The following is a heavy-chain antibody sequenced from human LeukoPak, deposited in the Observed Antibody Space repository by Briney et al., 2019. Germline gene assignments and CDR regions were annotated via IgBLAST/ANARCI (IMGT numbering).Heavy chain of an antibody. Sequence: GGSLRLSCAASGFTFTSYAMGWVRQAPGKGLEGFSGISAGGGGTYYADSVKGRFTISRDNSKNTLYLQMNSLRAEDTAVYYCAKAGCGDGSCYYAEYFQHWGQGTLVTVSS. V-gene: IGHV3-23*01. CDR2: ISAGGGGT. J-gene: IGHJ1*01. D-gene: IGHD2-15*01. CDR1: GFTFTSYA. CDR3: AKAGCGDGSCYYAEYFQH.